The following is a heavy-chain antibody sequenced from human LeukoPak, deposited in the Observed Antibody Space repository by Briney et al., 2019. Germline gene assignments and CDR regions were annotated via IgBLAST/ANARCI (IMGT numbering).Heavy chain of an antibody. D-gene: IGHD3-10*01. CDR2: IYNGGST. CDR1: GLPVNSHY. Sequence: PGGSLTLSCVASGLPVNSHYMMWARQAPGKGLEWVSAIYNGGSTYYADSVKGRFTISRDNSISTLYLQMNSLRAEDAAVYYCASGSGSYRTPYYYMDVWGTGTTVTVSS. J-gene: IGHJ6*03. CDR3: ASGSGSYRTPYYYMDV. V-gene: IGHV3-53*01.